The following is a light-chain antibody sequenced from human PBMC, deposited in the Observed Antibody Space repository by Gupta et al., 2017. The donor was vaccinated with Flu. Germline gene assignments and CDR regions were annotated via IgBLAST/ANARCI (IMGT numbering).Light chain of an antibody. CDR2: DAS. V-gene: IGKV1-33*01. J-gene: IGKJ4*01. CDR3: QQYDYVVT. Sequence: DIQLTQSPSSLSASVGDRVTITCQASQDIRNYLNWYQQQPGQAPKLLIYDASTLEPGVPSRFSGSGSGTDFTLTISSLQPEDTATYYCQQYDYVVTFGGGTKVEIK. CDR1: QDIRNY.